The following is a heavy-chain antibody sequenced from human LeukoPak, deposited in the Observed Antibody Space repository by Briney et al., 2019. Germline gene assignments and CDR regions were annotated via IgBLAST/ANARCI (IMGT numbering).Heavy chain of an antibody. CDR1: GGSFSGYY. V-gene: IGHV4-34*01. D-gene: IGHD3-10*01. J-gene: IGHJ5*02. CDR2: INHSGST. Sequence: SETLSLTCAVYGGSFSGYYWSWIRQPPGKGLEWIGGINHSGSTNYNPSLKSRVTISVDTSKNQFSLKLSSVTAADTAVYYCARGLRTMVRGVIKRDLPWGQGTLVTVSS. CDR3: ARGLRTMVRGVIKRDLP.